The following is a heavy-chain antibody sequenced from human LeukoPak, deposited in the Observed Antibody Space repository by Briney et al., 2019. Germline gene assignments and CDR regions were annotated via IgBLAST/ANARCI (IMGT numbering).Heavy chain of an antibody. D-gene: IGHD6-25*01. V-gene: IGHV4-30-4*01. CDR3: ARTAVSYYYYGMDV. CDR2: IYYTAGS. Sequence: SETLSLTCTVSGGSVTNDNYFWSWTRQPPGEGLEWIAYIYYTAGSYYNPPLRSRVTMSIDTSRNQFSLKLSSVSAADTAVYYCARTAVSYYYYGMDVWGQGTTVTVSS. CDR1: GGSVTNDNYF. J-gene: IGHJ6*02.